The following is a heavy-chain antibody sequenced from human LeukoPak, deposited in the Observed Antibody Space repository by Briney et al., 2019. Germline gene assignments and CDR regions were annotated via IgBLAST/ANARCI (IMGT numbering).Heavy chain of an antibody. J-gene: IGHJ4*02. D-gene: IGHD3-22*01. CDR2: INPSDGTT. CDR1: GYTFTGYY. V-gene: IGHV1-46*01. CDR3: ARAPANKYDSRLSEDY. Sequence: ASVKVSCKASGYTFTGYYIHWVRQAPGQGLEWMGIINPSDGTTSYAQKFQGRVTMTRATSTSTVYMELRSLRSEDTAVYCCARAPANKYDSRLSEDYWGQGTLVTVSS.